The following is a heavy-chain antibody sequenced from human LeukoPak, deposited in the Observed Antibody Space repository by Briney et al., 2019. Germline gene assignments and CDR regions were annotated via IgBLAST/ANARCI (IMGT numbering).Heavy chain of an antibody. CDR2: INSDGSST. CDR3: ARGRSITETTWIYY. CDR1: GFTFTSYS. Sequence: GGSLRLSCAASGFTFTSYSMNWVRQAPGKGLVWVSRINSDGSSTSYADSVKGRFTISRDNAKNTLYLQMNSLRAEDTAVYYCARGRSITETTWIYYWGQGTLVTVSS. J-gene: IGHJ4*02. V-gene: IGHV3-74*01. D-gene: IGHD1-7*01.